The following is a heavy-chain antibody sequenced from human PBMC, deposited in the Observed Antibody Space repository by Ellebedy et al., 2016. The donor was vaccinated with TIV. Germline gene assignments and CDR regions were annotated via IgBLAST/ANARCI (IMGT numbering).Heavy chain of an antibody. D-gene: IGHD5-24*01. V-gene: IGHV3-30-3*01. CDR2: ISYSGTIQ. CDR3: TRAASGYGHNEPHFDY. Sequence: GGSLRLSXAASGFTFSDYAMHWVRQAPGKGLEWVSIISYSGTIQYYADSLKGRFTISRDNSKNTVYLQMNSLRVEDTAVYYCTRAASGYGHNEPHFDYWGQGVPVTVSS. CDR1: GFTFSDYA. J-gene: IGHJ4*02.